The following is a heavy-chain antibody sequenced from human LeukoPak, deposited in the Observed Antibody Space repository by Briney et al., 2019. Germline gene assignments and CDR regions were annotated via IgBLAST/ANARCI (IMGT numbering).Heavy chain of an antibody. D-gene: IGHD3-22*01. CDR1: GYTFSSSG. J-gene: IGHJ4*02. V-gene: IGHV1-69*05. Sequence: SVKVSCKASGYTFSSSGISWVRQAPGQGLEWMGGIIPIFGTANYAQKFQGRVTITTDESTSTAYMELSSLRSEDTAVYYCARGGSYYDSSGYYYRADYWGQGTLVTVSS. CDR2: IIPIFGTA. CDR3: ARGGSYYDSSGYYYRADY.